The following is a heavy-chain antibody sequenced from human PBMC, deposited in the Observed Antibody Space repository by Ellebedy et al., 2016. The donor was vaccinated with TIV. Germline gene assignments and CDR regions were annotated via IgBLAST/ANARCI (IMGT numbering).Heavy chain of an antibody. J-gene: IGHJ4*02. D-gene: IGHD3-10*01. CDR3: ARGSSMVREAA. Sequence: GESLKISCAASGFTFSSYWMSWVRQAPGKGLEWVANIKPDGSEKDYVDSVKGRFTISRDNAKNSLYLQMNSLRAEDTAVYYCARGSSMVREAAWGQGTLVTVSS. CDR2: IKPDGSEK. V-gene: IGHV3-7*01. CDR1: GFTFSSYW.